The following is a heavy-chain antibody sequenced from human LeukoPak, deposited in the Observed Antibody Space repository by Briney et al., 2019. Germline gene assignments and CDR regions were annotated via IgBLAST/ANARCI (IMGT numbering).Heavy chain of an antibody. CDR2: INHSGST. J-gene: IGHJ4*02. CDR3: ARLRAVTRSSSWLQVRRRFDY. V-gene: IGHV4-34*01. D-gene: IGHD6-13*01. CDR1: GGSFSGYY. Sequence: SGTLSLTCAVYGGSFSGYYWSWIRQPPGKGLEWIGEINHSGSTNYTPSLKSRVTISVDTSKNQFSLKLSFVTAADTAVYYCARLRAVTRSSSWLQVRRRFDYWGQGTLVTVSS.